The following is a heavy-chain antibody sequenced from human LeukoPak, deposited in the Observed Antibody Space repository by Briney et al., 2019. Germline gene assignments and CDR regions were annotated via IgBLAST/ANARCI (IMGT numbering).Heavy chain of an antibody. J-gene: IGHJ4*02. D-gene: IGHD6-19*01. V-gene: IGHV4-38-2*01. CDR2: IHHSGSI. Sequence: PSETLSLTCAVYGGSFSGYYWGWIRQSPGKGLEWIGSIHHSGSIYYNPSLNNRVTISVDTSRNRFSLKLISVTAADTAVYYCTRPQGSAWNFDTWGQGTLVTVSS. CDR1: GGSFSGYY. CDR3: TRPQGSAWNFDT.